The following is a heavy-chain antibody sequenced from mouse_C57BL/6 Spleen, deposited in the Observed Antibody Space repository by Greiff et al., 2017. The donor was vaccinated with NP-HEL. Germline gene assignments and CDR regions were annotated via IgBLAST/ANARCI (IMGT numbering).Heavy chain of an antibody. V-gene: IGHV3-1*01. CDR3: ARGGGNRGFDY. D-gene: IGHD2-1*01. J-gene: IGHJ2*01. Sequence: VQLKESGPGIVKPSQSLSLTCTVTGYSITSGYDWHWIRHFPGNKLEWMGYISYSGSTNYNPSLKSRISITHDTSKNHFFLKLNSVTTEDTATYYCARGGGNRGFDYWGQGTTLTVSS. CDR1: GYSITSGYD. CDR2: ISYSGST.